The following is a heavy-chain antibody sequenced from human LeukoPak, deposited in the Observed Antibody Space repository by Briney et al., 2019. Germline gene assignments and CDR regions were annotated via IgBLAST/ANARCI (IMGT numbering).Heavy chain of an antibody. D-gene: IGHD3-22*01. CDR3: AKPDDYYDSSGYFENAFDI. Sequence: GGPLRLSCAASGFTFSSYAMSWVRQAPGKGLEWVSAISGSGGSTYYADSVKGRFTISRDNSKNTLYLQMNSLRAEDTAVYYCAKPDDYYDSSGYFENAFDIWGQGTMVTVSS. V-gene: IGHV3-23*01. CDR2: ISGSGGST. J-gene: IGHJ3*02. CDR1: GFTFSSYA.